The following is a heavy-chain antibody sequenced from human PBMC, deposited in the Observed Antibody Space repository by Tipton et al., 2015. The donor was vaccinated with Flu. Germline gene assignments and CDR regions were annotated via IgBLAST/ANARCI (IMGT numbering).Heavy chain of an antibody. D-gene: IGHD6-13*01. CDR3: ARVHYSSSWYVVSASPGMDV. CDR2: ISSSGSTI. V-gene: IGHV3-48*04. J-gene: IGHJ6*02. CDR1: GFTFSSYG. Sequence: QLVQSGGGVVQPGRSLRLSCAASGFTFSSYGMHWVRQAPGKGLEWVSYISSSGSTIYYADSVKGRFTISRDNAKNSLYLQMNSLRAEDTAVYYCARVHYSSSWYVVSASPGMDVWGQGTTVTVSS.